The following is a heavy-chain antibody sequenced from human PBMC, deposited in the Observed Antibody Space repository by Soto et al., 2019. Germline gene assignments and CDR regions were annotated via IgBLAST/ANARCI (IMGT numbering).Heavy chain of an antibody. CDR1: GGSVSSGSYY. CDR3: AREGERWNDGHYYYYGMDV. J-gene: IGHJ6*02. Sequence: SETLSLTCPVSGGSVSSGSYYWSWIRQPPGKGLEWIGYIYYSGSTNYNPSLKSRVTISVDTSKNQFSLKLSSVTAADTAVYYCAREGERWNDGHYYYYGMDVWGQGTTVTVSS. V-gene: IGHV4-61*01. CDR2: IYYSGST. D-gene: IGHD1-1*01.